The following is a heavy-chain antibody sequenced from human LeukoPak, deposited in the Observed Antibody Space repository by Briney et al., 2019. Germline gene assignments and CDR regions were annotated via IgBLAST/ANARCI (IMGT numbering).Heavy chain of an antibody. V-gene: IGHV3-23*01. CDR1: GFTFSNYA. CDR2: ISGSGDST. D-gene: IGHD6-19*01. J-gene: IGHJ4*02. CDR3: ARRSGAAVAGAFDY. Sequence: GGTLRLSCAASGFTFSNYAMRWVPQAPGKGLEWVSGISGSGDSTYYADSVKGRFTISRDNSKNTLYLQMNSLRAEDTAVYFCARRSGAAVAGAFDYWGQGTLVTVSS.